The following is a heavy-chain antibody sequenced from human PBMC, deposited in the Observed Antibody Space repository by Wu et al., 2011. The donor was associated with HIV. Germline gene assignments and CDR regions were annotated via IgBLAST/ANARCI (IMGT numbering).Heavy chain of an antibody. Sequence: TGYYMHWVRQAPGQGLEWMGWINPNSGGTNYAQKFQGRVTMTRDTSISTAYMELSRLRSDDTAVYYCARITDLSSPPDDAFDIWGQGTMVTVSS. CDR2: INPNSGGT. CDR1: TGYY. CDR3: ARITDLSSPPDDAFDI. V-gene: IGHV1-2*02. J-gene: IGHJ3*02. D-gene: IGHD3-3*01.